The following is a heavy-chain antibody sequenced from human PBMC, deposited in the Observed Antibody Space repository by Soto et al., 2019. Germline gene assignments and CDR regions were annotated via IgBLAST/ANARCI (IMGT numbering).Heavy chain of an antibody. J-gene: IGHJ4*02. CDR2: INAGNGNT. V-gene: IGHV1-3*01. Sequence: ASVKVSCKASGYTFTSYAMHWVRQAPGQRLEWMGWINAGNGNTKYSQKFQGRVTITRDTSASTAYMELSRLRSEDTAVYYCARDGSMAAYDYWGQGTLVTVSS. CDR3: ARDGSMAAYDY. CDR1: GYTFTSYA. D-gene: IGHD6-6*01.